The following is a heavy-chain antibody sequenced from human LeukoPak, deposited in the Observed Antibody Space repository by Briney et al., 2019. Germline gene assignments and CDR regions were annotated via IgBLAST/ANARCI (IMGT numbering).Heavy chain of an antibody. CDR3: ARGLANYGSGSYQN. J-gene: IGHJ4*02. CDR1: GYTFTGYY. Sequence: ASVKVSCKASGYTFTGYYMHWVRQAPGQGLEWMGWINPNSGGTNYAQKFQGRVTMTRDTSISTAYMELSRLRSDDTAVYYCARGLANYGSGSYQNWGQGTLVTVSS. CDR2: INPNSGGT. D-gene: IGHD3-10*01. V-gene: IGHV1-2*02.